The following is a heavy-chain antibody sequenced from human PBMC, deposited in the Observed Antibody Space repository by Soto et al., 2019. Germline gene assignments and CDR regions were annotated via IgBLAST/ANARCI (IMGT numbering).Heavy chain of an antibody. CDR1: GYTFTSYG. V-gene: IGHV1-18*04. J-gene: IGHJ5*02. CDR3: ARGPRITIFGVVITHPTFDP. D-gene: IGHD3-3*01. Sequence: ASVKVSCKASGYTFTSYGISWVRQAPGQGLEWMGWISAYNGNTNYAQKLQGRVTMTTDTSTSTAYMELRSLRSDDTAVYYCARGPRITIFGVVITHPTFDPWGQGTLVTVS. CDR2: ISAYNGNT.